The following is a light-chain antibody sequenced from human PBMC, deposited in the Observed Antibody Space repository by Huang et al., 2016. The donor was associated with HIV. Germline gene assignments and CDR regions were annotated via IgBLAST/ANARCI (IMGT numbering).Light chain of an antibody. CDR3: MQTQQTPYT. V-gene: IGKV2-28*01. CDR2: MGS. CDR1: QSILHSNGYNY. Sequence: DIVMTQSPLSLPVTPGEPASIFCRSSQSILHSNGYNYLDWYVQKPGQSPQLLIYMGSNRASGVPDRISGSGSGVECTLKISRVEAEDVGVYYCMQTQQTPYTFGPGTKLEIK. J-gene: IGKJ2*01.